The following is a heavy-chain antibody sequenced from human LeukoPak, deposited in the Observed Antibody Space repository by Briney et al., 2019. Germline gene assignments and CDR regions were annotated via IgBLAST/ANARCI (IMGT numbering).Heavy chain of an antibody. D-gene: IGHD1-26*01. CDR2: IYHSGST. CDR3: ARHSGSYEAPFSAFDC. Sequence: KPSETLSLTCTVSGYSISSGYYWGWIRQPPGKGLEWIGSIYHSGSTYYNPSLKSRVTISVDTSKNQFSLKLSSVTAADTAVYYCARHSGSYEAPFSAFDCWGQGTLVTVSS. J-gene: IGHJ4*02. CDR1: GYSISSGYY. V-gene: IGHV4-38-2*02.